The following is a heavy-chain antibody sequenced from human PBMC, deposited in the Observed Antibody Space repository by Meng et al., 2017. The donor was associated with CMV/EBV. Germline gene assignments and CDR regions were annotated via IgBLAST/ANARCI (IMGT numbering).Heavy chain of an antibody. CDR1: GFTFSSYA. D-gene: IGHD2-8*01. V-gene: IGHV3-23*01. CDR3: AKDIVLMVYAIGLDY. Sequence: GGSLRLSCAASGFTFSSYAMSWVRQAPGKGLEWVSAISGSGGSTYYADSVKGRFAISRDNSKNTLYLQMNSLRAEDTAVYYCAKDIVLMVYAIGLDYWGQGTTVTVSS. CDR2: ISGSGGST. J-gene: IGHJ4*03.